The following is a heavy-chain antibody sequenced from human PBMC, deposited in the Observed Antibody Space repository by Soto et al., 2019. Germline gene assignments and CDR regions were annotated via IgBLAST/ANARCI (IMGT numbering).Heavy chain of an antibody. D-gene: IGHD2-2*01. V-gene: IGHV3-48*02. Sequence: GGSLRLSCAASGFTFSSYSMNWVRQAPGKGLEWVSYISSSSSTIYYADSVKGRFTISRDNAKNSLYLQMNSLRDEDTAVYYCARGYIVVVPAASYGMDVWGQGTTVTVSS. J-gene: IGHJ6*02. CDR3: ARGYIVVVPAASYGMDV. CDR2: ISSSSSTI. CDR1: GFTFSSYS.